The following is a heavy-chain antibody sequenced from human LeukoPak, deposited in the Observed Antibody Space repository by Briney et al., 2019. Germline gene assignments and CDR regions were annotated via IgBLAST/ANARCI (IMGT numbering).Heavy chain of an antibody. Sequence: GGSLRLSCAASGFTFSNFAMSWVRQAPGKGLEWVSNIISSGGTTDYADSVKGRFTIPRDNSKNTLYLQMNNLRAEDTAVYYCAKDRDFWSGYYPIFDYWGQGTLVTVSS. CDR1: GFTFSNFA. J-gene: IGHJ4*02. CDR2: IISSGGTT. CDR3: AKDRDFWSGYYPIFDY. V-gene: IGHV3-23*01. D-gene: IGHD3-3*01.